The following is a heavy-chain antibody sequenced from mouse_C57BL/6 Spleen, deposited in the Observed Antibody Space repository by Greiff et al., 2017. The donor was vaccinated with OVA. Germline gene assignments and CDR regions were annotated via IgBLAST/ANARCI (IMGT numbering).Heavy chain of an antibody. Sequence: EVKLVESGGGLVKPGGSLKLSCAASGFTFSSYAMSWVRQTPEKRLEWVATISAGGSYTYYPDNVKGRFTISRDNAKNNLYLQRSHLKSEDTAMYYCARLTSNWFAYWGQGTLVTVSA. CDR1: GFTFSSYA. CDR2: ISAGGSYT. D-gene: IGHD1-3*01. V-gene: IGHV5-4*03. J-gene: IGHJ3*01. CDR3: ARLTSNWFAY.